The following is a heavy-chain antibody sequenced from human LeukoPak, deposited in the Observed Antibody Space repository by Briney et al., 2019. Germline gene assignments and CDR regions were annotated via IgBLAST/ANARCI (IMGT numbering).Heavy chain of an antibody. J-gene: IGHJ6*03. CDR1: EFTLSGAW. D-gene: IGHD2/OR15-2a*01. CDR2: ISGSGSST. Sequence: GGSLRLSCAASEFTLSGAWMSWVRQAPGKGLEWVSDISGSGSSTYYADSVKGRFTISRDNSKNTLYLQMNSLRAEDTAIYYCAKWGSNFYGPNYYYMDVWGKGTTVTVSS. CDR3: AKWGSNFYGPNYYYMDV. V-gene: IGHV3-23*01.